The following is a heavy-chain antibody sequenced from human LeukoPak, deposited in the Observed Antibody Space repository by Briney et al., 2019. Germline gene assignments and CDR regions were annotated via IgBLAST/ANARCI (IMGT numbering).Heavy chain of an antibody. CDR3: AATIAANTDYYGMDV. J-gene: IGHJ6*02. Sequence: ASVKVSCKVSGYALSESSIHWVRQTPGEGFEWMGGFDPEYVETTYAQKFRGRVTMTEDTSTDTAYMELINLRSDDTAVYYCAATIAANTDYYGMDVWGQGTTVTVSS. CDR1: GYALSESS. CDR2: FDPEYVET. V-gene: IGHV1-24*01. D-gene: IGHD6-13*01.